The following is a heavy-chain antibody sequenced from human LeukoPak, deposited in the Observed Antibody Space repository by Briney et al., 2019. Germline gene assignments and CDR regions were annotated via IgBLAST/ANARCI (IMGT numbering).Heavy chain of an antibody. Sequence: PGGSLRLSCAASGFTVSSNYMTWVRQAPGKGLEWVSVIHSGGTTNYADSVKGRFTISRDNSKNTLYLQMNNLRAEDTAVHYCARVPDSTGWYLDYWGQGTLVTVSS. D-gene: IGHD6-19*01. J-gene: IGHJ4*02. CDR3: ARVPDSTGWYLDY. CDR2: IHSGGTT. V-gene: IGHV3-53*01. CDR1: GFTVSSNY.